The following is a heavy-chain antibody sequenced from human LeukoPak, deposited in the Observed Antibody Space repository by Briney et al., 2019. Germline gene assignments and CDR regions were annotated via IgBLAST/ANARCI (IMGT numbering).Heavy chain of an antibody. CDR3: ASLSSLEDAFDI. CDR1: GGSISSGGYY. V-gene: IGHV4-31*03. CDR2: IYYSGST. J-gene: IGHJ3*02. D-gene: IGHD6-6*01. Sequence: PSETLSLTCTVSGGSISSGGYYWSWIRQHPGKGLEWIGYIYYSGSTNSNPSLRGRVTISVDTSNNQFSLRLSSVTAADTAVYYCASLSSLEDAFDIWGQGTMVTVSS.